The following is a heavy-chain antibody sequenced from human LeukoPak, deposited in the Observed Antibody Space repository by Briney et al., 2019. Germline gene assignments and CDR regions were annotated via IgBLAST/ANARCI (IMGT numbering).Heavy chain of an antibody. CDR2: ISGSGSGT. V-gene: IGHV3-23*01. CDR3: AKSPIVIVPAAIRRYYYYYMDV. CDR1: GFTFSSYA. Sequence: PGGSLRLSCAASGFTFSSYAMSWVRQAPGKGLEWVSAISGSGSGTYYADSVKGRFTISRDNSKNTLYLQINSLRAEVTAIYYCAKSPIVIVPAAIRRYYYYYMDVRGKGTTVPVSS. J-gene: IGHJ6*03. D-gene: IGHD2-2*02.